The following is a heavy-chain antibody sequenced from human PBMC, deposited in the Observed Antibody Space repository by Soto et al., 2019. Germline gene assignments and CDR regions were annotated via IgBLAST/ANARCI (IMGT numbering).Heavy chain of an antibody. Sequence: QVQLVESGGGLVKPGGSLRLSCAASGFTFSDYYMSWIRQAPGKGLEWVSYISSSGSTIYYADSVKGRFTISRDNAKKSLYLQMNSLRAEDTAVYYCARNNYDFWSGYYANPAFDYWGQGTLVTVSS. CDR3: ARNNYDFWSGYYANPAFDY. CDR1: GFTFSDYY. CDR2: ISSSGSTI. J-gene: IGHJ4*02. D-gene: IGHD3-3*01. V-gene: IGHV3-11*01.